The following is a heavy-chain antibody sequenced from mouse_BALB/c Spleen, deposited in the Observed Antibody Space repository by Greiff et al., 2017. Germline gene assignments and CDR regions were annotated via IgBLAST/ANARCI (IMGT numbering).Heavy chain of an antibody. CDR1: GFTFSSYT. CDR3: ARHGEGLRGTWFAY. CDR2: ISNGGGST. J-gene: IGHJ3*01. Sequence: EVHLVESGGGLVQPGGSLKLSCAASGFTFSSYTMSWVRQTPEKRLEWVAYISNGGGSTYYPDTVKGRFTISRDNAKNTLYLQMSSLKSEDTAMYYCARHGEGLRGTWFAYWGQGTLVTVSA. V-gene: IGHV5-12-2*01. D-gene: IGHD2-4*01.